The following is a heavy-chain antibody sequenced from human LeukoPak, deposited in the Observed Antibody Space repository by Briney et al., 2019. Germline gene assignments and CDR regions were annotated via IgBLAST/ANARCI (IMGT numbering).Heavy chain of an antibody. D-gene: IGHD3-10*01. J-gene: IGHJ4*02. V-gene: IGHV4-4*07. Sequence: KPSETLSLTCTVSGGSFSSYYWSWIRQPAGKGLEWIGRIYTSGSTNYNPSLKSRVTMSVDTSKNQFSLKLSSVTAADTAVYYCARDPGYYGSGSRGAFDYWGQGTLVTVSS. CDR3: ARDPGYYGSGSRGAFDY. CDR2: IYTSGST. CDR1: GGSFSSYY.